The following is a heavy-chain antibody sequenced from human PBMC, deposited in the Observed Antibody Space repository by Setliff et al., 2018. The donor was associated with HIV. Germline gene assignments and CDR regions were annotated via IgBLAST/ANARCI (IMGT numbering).Heavy chain of an antibody. Sequence: SVKVSCKASGGTFSSYAISWARQAPGQGLEWMGGIIPIFGTANYAQKFQGRVTITTDESTSTAYMELSSLRSEDTAVYYCARGSGGYCSGGSCYFGFGLALWGQGTTVTVLL. CDR3: ARGSGGYCSGGSCYFGFGLAL. CDR2: IIPIFGTA. J-gene: IGHJ6*01. CDR1: GGTFSSYA. V-gene: IGHV1-69*05. D-gene: IGHD2-15*01.